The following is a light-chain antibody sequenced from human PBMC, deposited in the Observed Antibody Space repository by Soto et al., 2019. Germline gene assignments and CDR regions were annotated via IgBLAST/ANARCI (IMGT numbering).Light chain of an antibody. CDR2: GAS. Sequence: EIVLTQSPGTLSLSPGERPTLSCRASQSLSSYLAWYQQKPGQAPRLLIYGASSRATGIPDRFSGSGSGTDFTLTISRLEPEDFAVYYCRQYGSSPSYTFGQGTKLEIK. V-gene: IGKV3-20*01. J-gene: IGKJ2*01. CDR1: QSLSSY. CDR3: RQYGSSPSYT.